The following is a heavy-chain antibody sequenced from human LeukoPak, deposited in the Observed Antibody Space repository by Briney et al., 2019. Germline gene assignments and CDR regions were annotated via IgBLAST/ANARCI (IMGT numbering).Heavy chain of an antibody. V-gene: IGHV3-23*01. CDR2: ISGSGGST. J-gene: IGHJ6*02. CDR1: GFTFSSYA. CDR3: AKNKLMVRGVTPYYYYGMDV. D-gene: IGHD3-10*01. Sequence: PGGSLRLSCAASGFTFSSYAMSWVRQAPGKGLEWVPAISGSGGSTYYADSVKGRFTISRDNSKNTLYLQMNSLRAEDTAVYYCAKNKLMVRGVTPYYYYGMDVWGQGTTVTVSS.